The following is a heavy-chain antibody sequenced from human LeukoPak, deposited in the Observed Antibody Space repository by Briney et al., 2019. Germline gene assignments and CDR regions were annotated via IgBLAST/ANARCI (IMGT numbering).Heavy chain of an antibody. CDR3: AGQGPLNYMDV. CDR1: GGSISSSSYY. V-gene: IGHV4-39*01. J-gene: IGHJ6*03. CDR2: IYYNRST. Sequence: PSETLSLTCTVSGGSISSSSYYWGCIRQPPGKGLVWIGSIYYNRSTYYNPSLKSRVTISVDTSKNQFSLKLSSVTAADTAVYYCAGQGPLNYMDVWGKGTTVTVSS.